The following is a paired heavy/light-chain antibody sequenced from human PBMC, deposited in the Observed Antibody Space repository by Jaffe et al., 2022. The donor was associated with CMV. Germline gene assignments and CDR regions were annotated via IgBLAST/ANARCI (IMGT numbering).Light chain of an antibody. CDR3: MQGTYWPHT. V-gene: IGKV2-30*02. Sequence: DVVMTQSPLSLPVTLGQSASISCRSSQSLVHSDGNTYLSWFQQRPGQSPRRLIYEVSKRASGVPDKFSGSGSGTDFTLKISRVEAEDVGVYYCMQGTYWPHTFGGGTKVEIK. CDR1: QSLVHSDGNTY. J-gene: IGKJ4*01. CDR2: EVS.
Heavy chain of an antibody. J-gene: IGHJ4*02. CDR2: IRENGDET. CDR3: VRGGKRSLDK. D-gene: IGHD1-1*01. Sequence: EVQLVESGGDLVQPGGSLRLSCAASGFTFDIFWMTWVRQAPGKGLEWVVNIRENGDETYYVDSVKGRFTISRDNAKNSLYLQMNSLRADDTAMYYCVRGGKRSLDKWGQGTMVTVSS. V-gene: IGHV3-7*04. CDR1: GFTFDIFW.